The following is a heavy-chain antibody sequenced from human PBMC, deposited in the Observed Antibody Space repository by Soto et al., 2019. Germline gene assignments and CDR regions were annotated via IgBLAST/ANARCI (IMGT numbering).Heavy chain of an antibody. CDR1: DDSINSGKYY. CDR2: IYYRGNA. J-gene: IGHJ4*02. V-gene: IGHV4-39*01. Sequence: QLQLQESGPGLVKPSETLSLTCSVSDDSINSGKYYWGWIRQPPGKGLEWIGSIYYRGNANYNPSLQTRITISLDKSKSQFTLKLNSVTAADSAVYFCARLEGLATISYYFDFWGPGALVTVSS. CDR3: ARLEGLATISYYFDF. D-gene: IGHD3-9*01.